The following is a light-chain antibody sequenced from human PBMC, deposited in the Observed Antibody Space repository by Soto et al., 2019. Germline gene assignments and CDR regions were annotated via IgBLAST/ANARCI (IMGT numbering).Light chain of an antibody. Sequence: IVMTQSPATLSVSPGERATLSCRASQSVYSNLAWYQQKPGQAPRLLIYGASTRATGIPARFSGSGSGTEFTLTISSLQSEDFAVYYCQQYNNWPPWTFGHGTKVEVK. CDR2: GAS. V-gene: IGKV3-15*01. J-gene: IGKJ1*01. CDR1: QSVYSN. CDR3: QQYNNWPPWT.